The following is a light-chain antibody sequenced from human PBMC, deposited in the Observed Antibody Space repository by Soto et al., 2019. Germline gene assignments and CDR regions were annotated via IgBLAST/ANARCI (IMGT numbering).Light chain of an antibody. Sequence: EIGMTQSPATLSVSAWVSATLSFRASQNINSDLAWYVQKPGQAPRRLIYGTSSRATGIPDRFSGSGSGTDFTLTISRLEPEDFAVYYCQQYGSSLTFGGGTKVDIK. J-gene: IGKJ4*01. V-gene: IGKV3-20*01. CDR2: GTS. CDR1: QNINSD. CDR3: QQYGSSLT.